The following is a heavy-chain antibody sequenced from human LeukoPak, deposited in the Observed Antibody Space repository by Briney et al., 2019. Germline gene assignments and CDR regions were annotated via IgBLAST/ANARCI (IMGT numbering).Heavy chain of an antibody. V-gene: IGHV4-30-2*01. J-gene: IGHJ4*02. D-gene: IGHD1-20*01. Sequence: PSETLSLTCAVSGGSISSGGYSWSWIRQPPGKGLEWIGYIYHSGSTYYNPSLKSRVTISVDRSKNQFSLKLSSVTAADTAVYYCAREERITGTTDYWGQGTLVTVSS. CDR2: IYHSGST. CDR1: GGSISSGGYS. CDR3: AREERITGTTDY.